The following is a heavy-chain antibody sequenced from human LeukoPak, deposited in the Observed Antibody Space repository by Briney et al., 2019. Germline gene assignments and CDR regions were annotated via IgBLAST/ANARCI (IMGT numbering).Heavy chain of an antibody. Sequence: TGGSLRLSCVASGFSVRTTFMSWVRQAPGKGLQWVSVLYTGGGTDYADSVRGRFTISRDTSKNTLSLQMNSLRADDTAIYYCTRSGYRHPYHFDSWGQGTLVTVSS. D-gene: IGHD3-3*01. CDR3: TRSGYRHPYHFDS. J-gene: IGHJ4*02. CDR1: GFSVRTTF. V-gene: IGHV3-53*01. CDR2: LYTGGGT.